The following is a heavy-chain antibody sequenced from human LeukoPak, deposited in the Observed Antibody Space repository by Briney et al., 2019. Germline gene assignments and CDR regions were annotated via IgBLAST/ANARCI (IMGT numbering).Heavy chain of an antibody. D-gene: IGHD2-2*02. J-gene: IGHJ3*02. CDR2: ISYDGSNK. Sequence: GGSLRLSCAASGFTFSSYAMHWVRQAPGKGLEWVAVISYDGSNKYYADSVKGRFTISRDNSKNTLYLQMNSLRAEDTAVYYCARGVVVPAAIEGDAFDIWGQGTMVTVSS. CDR3: ARGVVVPAAIEGDAFDI. V-gene: IGHV3-30-3*01. CDR1: GFTFSSYA.